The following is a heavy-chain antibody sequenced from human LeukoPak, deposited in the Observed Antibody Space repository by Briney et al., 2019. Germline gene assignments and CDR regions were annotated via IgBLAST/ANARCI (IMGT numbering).Heavy chain of an antibody. CDR1: GFTFCSYA. CDR3: AKARGTVGAALDH. Sequence: QAGGSLRLSCAASGFTFCSYAMSWVGQAPGKGLEWFSAISGSGVSTYNADSVKGRFTISRNNSKNTLYLQRNSLRAEDTAVHYCAKARGTVGAALDHWGQGTLVTVSS. D-gene: IGHD1-26*01. V-gene: IGHV3-23*01. J-gene: IGHJ4*02. CDR2: ISGSGVST.